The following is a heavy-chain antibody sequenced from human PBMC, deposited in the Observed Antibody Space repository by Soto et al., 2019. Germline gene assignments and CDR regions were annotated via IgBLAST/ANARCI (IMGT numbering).Heavy chain of an antibody. CDR3: AKVGATPADAIDI. J-gene: IGHJ3*02. Sequence: PGGSLRLSCAASGFTFSSYGMHWVRQAPGKGLEWVAVISYDGSNKYYADSVKGRFTISRDNSKNTLYLQMNSLRAEDTAVYYCAKVGATPADAIDIWGQGTMVTVSS. CDR2: ISYDGSNK. D-gene: IGHD1-26*01. V-gene: IGHV3-30*18. CDR1: GFTFSSYG.